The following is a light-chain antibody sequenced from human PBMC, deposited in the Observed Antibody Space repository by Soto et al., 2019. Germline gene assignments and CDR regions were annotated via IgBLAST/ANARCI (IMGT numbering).Light chain of an antibody. CDR2: GAS. V-gene: IGKV3-20*01. CDR1: QSVSNY. CDR3: QQYGSSLT. J-gene: IGKJ1*01. Sequence: EIVLTQSPATLSLSPWERATLSCRASQSVSNYLAWHQQKPGQAPRLLIYGASSRASDIPDRFSGSGSGTDFTLTISRVEPEDFAVYYCQQYGSSLTFGQGTKVDIK.